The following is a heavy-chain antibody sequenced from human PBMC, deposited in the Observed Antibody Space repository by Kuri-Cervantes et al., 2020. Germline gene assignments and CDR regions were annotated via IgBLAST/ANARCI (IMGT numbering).Heavy chain of an antibody. Sequence: GSLRHSCAVYGGSFSGYYWSWIRQPPGKGLEWIGEINHSGSTNYNPSLKSRVTISVDTSKNQFSLKLSSVTAADTAVYYCASSSRYYDSSGYYSGDWFDPWGQGTLVTVSS. CDR3: ASSSRYYDSSGYYSGDWFDP. V-gene: IGHV4-34*01. CDR1: GGSFSGYY. J-gene: IGHJ5*02. D-gene: IGHD3-22*01. CDR2: INHSGST.